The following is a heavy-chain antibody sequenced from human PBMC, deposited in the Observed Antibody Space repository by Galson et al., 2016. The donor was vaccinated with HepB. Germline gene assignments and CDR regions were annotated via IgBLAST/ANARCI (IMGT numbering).Heavy chain of an antibody. CDR3: ARQSKYRSGWYEAWYYYNMDV. CDR2: IYYSGNT. J-gene: IGHJ6*03. CDR1: GVSISSSSHY. D-gene: IGHD6-19*01. Sequence: TLSLTCTVSGVSISSSSHYWAWIRLPPGKGLEWIGTIYYSGNTYHNPSLKSRLSISVDRSENQFSLRLRSVTAADTAVYYCARQSKYRSGWYEAWYYYNMDVWGQGTTVTVSS. V-gene: IGHV4-39*01.